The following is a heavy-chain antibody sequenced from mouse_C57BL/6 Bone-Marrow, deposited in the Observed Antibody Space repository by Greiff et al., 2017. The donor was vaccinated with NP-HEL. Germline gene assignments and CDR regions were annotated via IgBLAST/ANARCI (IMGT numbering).Heavy chain of an antibody. D-gene: IGHD2-3*01. CDR1: GFTFSSYG. Sequence: EVKLVESGGDLVKPGGSLKLSCAASGFTFSSYGMSWVRQTPDKRLEWVATISSGGSSTYYPDSVKGRFTISSDNAQNTLYLHMISLKSEDAALYFCGRQGGYYVGYAIDDWGQGTSVTVSS. J-gene: IGHJ4*01. CDR2: ISSGGSST. CDR3: GRQGGYYVGYAIDD. V-gene: IGHV5-6*01.